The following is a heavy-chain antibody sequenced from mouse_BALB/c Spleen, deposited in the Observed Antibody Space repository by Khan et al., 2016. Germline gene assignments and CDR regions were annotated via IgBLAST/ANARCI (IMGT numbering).Heavy chain of an antibody. CDR2: INPSTGYT. J-gene: IGHJ4*01. CDR1: GYTFTSYW. Sequence: QVQLQQSGAELAKPGASVKMSCKASGYTFTSYWMHWVKQRPGQGLEWIGYINPSTGYTEYNQKFKDKATLTADKSSSTAYMQLSSLTSEDTAVYSCARGFYYYGSRDYAMDYWGQGTSVTVSS. CDR3: ARGFYYYGSRDYAMDY. V-gene: IGHV1-7*01. D-gene: IGHD1-1*01.